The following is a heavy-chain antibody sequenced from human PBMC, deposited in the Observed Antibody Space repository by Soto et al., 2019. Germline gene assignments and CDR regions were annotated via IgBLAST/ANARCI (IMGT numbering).Heavy chain of an antibody. CDR2: TYYRSKWYN. CDR3: ARGVYISLGIGYYYYYMDV. CDR1: GDSVSSNSAA. D-gene: IGHD6-6*01. V-gene: IGHV6-1*01. Sequence: LLRQSQTLSLTCAISGDSVSSNSAAWNWIRQSPSRGLEWLGRTYYRSKWYNDYAVSVKSRITINPDTSKNQFSLQLNSVTPEDTAVYYCARGVYISLGIGYYYYYMDVWGKGTTVTVSS. J-gene: IGHJ6*03.